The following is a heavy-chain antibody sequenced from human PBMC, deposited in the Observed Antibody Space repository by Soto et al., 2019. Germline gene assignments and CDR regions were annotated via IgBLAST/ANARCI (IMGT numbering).Heavy chain of an antibody. Sequence: EVQLVESGGGLVQPGGSLRLSCAASGFTFSSYSMNWVRQAPGKGLEWVSYISSSSSTIYYADSVKGRFTISRDNAKNSLYLQGNSLRAEDTAVYYCAVVYSSYTRRTNACDIWGQGTMVTVSS. J-gene: IGHJ3*02. CDR1: GFTFSSYS. CDR2: ISSSSSTI. V-gene: IGHV3-48*01. CDR3: AVVYSSYTRRTNACDI. D-gene: IGHD6-6*01.